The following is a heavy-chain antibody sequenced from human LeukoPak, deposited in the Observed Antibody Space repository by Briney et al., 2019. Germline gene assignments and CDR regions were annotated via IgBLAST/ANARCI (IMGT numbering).Heavy chain of an antibody. CDR2: INHSGST. Sequence: SETLSLTFAVYGGSFSGYYWSWIRQPPGKGLEWIGEINHSGSTNYNPSLKSRVTISVDTSKNQFSLELSSVTAADTAVFYCARRKQQLVRNYYYYYMDVWGKGTTVTVSS. CDR3: ARRKQQLVRNYYYYYMDV. CDR1: GGSFSGYY. V-gene: IGHV4-34*01. D-gene: IGHD6-13*01. J-gene: IGHJ6*03.